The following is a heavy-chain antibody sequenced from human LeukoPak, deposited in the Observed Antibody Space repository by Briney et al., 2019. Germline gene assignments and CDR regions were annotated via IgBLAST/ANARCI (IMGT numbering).Heavy chain of an antibody. CDR2: IWFDGSKR. V-gene: IGHV3-33*01. CDR3: ARVLQYCSTTSCYLDF. J-gene: IGHJ4*02. CDR1: GFIFSAYG. Sequence: PGGSLRLSCAASGFIFSAYGMHWVRQAPGKGLEWVAVIWFDGSKRYYGDSVKGRFTISRDDSKNILYLQMNSLRAEDTAVYYCARVLQYCSTTSCYLDFWGQGTLVTVSS. D-gene: IGHD2-2*01.